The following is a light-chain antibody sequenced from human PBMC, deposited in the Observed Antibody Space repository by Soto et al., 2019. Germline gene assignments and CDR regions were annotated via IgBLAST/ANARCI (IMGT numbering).Light chain of an antibody. CDR1: QSISSW. Sequence: DIQMTQSPSTLSASVGDRVTITCRASQSISSWLAWYQQKPGKAPKLLIYDASSLESGVPSRFSGSGSGTEFTLTISSLQPDDFATYDCQQYNSYSRRTFGQGTKVEIK. V-gene: IGKV1-5*01. CDR3: QQYNSYSRRT. CDR2: DAS. J-gene: IGKJ1*01.